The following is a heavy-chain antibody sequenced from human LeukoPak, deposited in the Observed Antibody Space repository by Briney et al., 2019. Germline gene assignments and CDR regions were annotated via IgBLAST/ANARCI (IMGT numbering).Heavy chain of an antibody. CDR2: ISSSSSTI. J-gene: IGHJ6*02. D-gene: IGHD6-13*01. CDR1: GSTFSSYS. CDR3: ARDRLSSSWYSYYYYGMDV. V-gene: IGHV3-48*01. Sequence: PGGSLRLSCAASGSTFSSYSMNWVRQAPGKGLEWVSYISSSSSTIYYADSVKGRFTISRDNAKNSLYLQMNSLRAEDTAVYYCARDRLSSSWYSYYYYGMDVWGQGTTVTVSS.